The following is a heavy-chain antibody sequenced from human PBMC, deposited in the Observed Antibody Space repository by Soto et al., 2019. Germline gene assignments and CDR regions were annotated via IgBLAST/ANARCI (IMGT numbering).Heavy chain of an antibody. V-gene: IGHV3-23*01. J-gene: IGHJ4*02. Sequence: EVQLLESGGGLVQPGGSLRLSCAASGFTFSSYAMSWVPQAPGKGLVWVSAISGSGGSTYYADSVKGRFTISRDNSKNTLYLQMNSLRAEDTAVYYCAKARAQYYDFWSGYPVDYWGQGTLVTVSS. CDR1: GFTFSSYA. CDR3: AKARAQYYDFWSGYPVDY. D-gene: IGHD3-3*01. CDR2: ISGSGGST.